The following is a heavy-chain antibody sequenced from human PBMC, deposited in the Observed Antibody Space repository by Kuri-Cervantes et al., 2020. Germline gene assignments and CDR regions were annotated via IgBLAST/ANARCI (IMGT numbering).Heavy chain of an antibody. J-gene: IGHJ6*02. V-gene: IGHV6-1*01. Sequence: SETLSLTCAISGDSVSSNDVAWSWIRQSPSRGLEWLGRTYYRSKWYNDYAVSVKSRITINPDTSKNQFSLHLNSVTPEDTAVYYCVRDLSFFSSSGRWGYYYYGMDVWGQGTTVTVSS. CDR3: VRDLSFFSSSGRWGYYYYGMDV. CDR1: GDSVSSNDVA. D-gene: IGHD6-19*01. CDR2: TYYRSKWYN.